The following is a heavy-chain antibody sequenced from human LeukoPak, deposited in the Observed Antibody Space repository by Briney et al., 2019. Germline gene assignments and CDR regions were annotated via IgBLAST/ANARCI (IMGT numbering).Heavy chain of an antibody. CDR3: ANGGYSREDRFDS. V-gene: IGHV3-23*01. CDR2: ISAGGGGT. CDR1: GFTFTYDV. Sequence: GGSLRLSCAASGFTFTYDVMAWVRQAPGKGLEWVSGISAGGGGTYYADSVKGRFTISRDNSKKTVSLQMNSLRAEDTAVYYCANGGYSREDRFDSWGQGTLVIVSS. J-gene: IGHJ5*01. D-gene: IGHD5-12*01.